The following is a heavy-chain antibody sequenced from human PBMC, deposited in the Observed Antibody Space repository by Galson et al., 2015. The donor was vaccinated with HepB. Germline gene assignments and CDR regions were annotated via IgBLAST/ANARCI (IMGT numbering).Heavy chain of an antibody. D-gene: IGHD6-13*01. CDR1: GFSFSTTA. Sequence: SLRLSCAASGFSFSTTAMHWVRQAPGKRLEYVSNISNDGLSTDYADSVKGRFTISRDNSENTLCLEMSSLTPEDTAVYYRVKDCPWCIAADGTSYWGQGALVTVSS. V-gene: IGHV3-64D*06. CDR3: VKDCPWCIAADGTSY. J-gene: IGHJ4*02. CDR2: ISNDGLST.